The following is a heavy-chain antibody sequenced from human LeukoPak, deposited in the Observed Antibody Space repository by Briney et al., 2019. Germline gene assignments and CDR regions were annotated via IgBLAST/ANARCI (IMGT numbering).Heavy chain of an antibody. V-gene: IGHV3-23*01. Sequence: GGSLRLSCAASGLTFSTYGMTWVRQAPGKRLECVSAILNSGGSTYYADAVKGRFTISRDNSKNTLFLQMNSLRGEDTAVYYCAKDRGWFGGSLANFDYWGQGTLVTVSS. CDR2: ILNSGGST. CDR1: GLTFSTYG. J-gene: IGHJ4*02. CDR3: AKDRGWFGGSLANFDY. D-gene: IGHD3-10*01.